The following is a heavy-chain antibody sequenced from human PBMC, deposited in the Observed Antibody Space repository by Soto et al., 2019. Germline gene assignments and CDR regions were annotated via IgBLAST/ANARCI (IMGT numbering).Heavy chain of an antibody. CDR1: GGSISSGGYY. V-gene: IGHV4-31*01. D-gene: IGHD2-21*02. CDR2: IYYSGST. Sequence: QVQLQESGPGLVKPSQTLSLTCTVSGGSISSGGYYWSWIRQHPGKGLEWIGYIYYSGSTYYNPSLXSXXXIXXDTSENQFSLKLSSVTAADTAVYYCARSSPVVTAPWGQGTLVTVSS. CDR3: ARSSPVVTAP. J-gene: IGHJ5*02.